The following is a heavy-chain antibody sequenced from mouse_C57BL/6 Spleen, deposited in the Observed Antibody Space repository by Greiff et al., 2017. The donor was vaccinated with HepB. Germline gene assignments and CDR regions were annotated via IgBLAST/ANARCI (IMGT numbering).Heavy chain of an antibody. V-gene: IGHV5-9*01. CDR1: GFTFSSYT. D-gene: IGHD1-1*01. CDR2: ISGGGGNT. Sequence: EVQRVESGGGLVKPGGSLKLSCAASGFTFSSYTMSWVRQTPEKRLEWVATISGGGGNTYYPDSVKGRFTISRDNAKNTLYLQMSSLRSEDTALYYCARRGYYPYAMDYWGQGTSVTVSS. CDR3: ARRGYYPYAMDY. J-gene: IGHJ4*01.